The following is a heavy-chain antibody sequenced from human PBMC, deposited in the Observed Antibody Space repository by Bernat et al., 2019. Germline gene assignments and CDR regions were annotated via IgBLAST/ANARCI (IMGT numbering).Heavy chain of an antibody. D-gene: IGHD4-23*01. Sequence: QVQLQESGPGLVKPSQTLSLTCTVSGGSISSGGYYWTWFPQHPGKGLEWIGYIYYSGSTYYNPSLKSRVTISVDTSKNQFSLKLSSVTAADTAVYYCAREDGGNALDYWGQGTLVTVSS. CDR2: IYYSGST. J-gene: IGHJ4*02. V-gene: IGHV4-31*03. CDR1: GGSISSGGYY. CDR3: AREDGGNALDY.